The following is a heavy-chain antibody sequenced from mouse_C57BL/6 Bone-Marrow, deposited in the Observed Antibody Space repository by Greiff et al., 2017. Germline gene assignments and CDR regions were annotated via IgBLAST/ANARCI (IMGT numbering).Heavy chain of an antibody. J-gene: IGHJ4*01. CDR1: GYTFTSYW. D-gene: IGHD4-1*01. Sequence: QVLLQQSGAELAKPGASVKLSCKVSGYTFTSYWLHWVKQRHGQGQVWIGYFNPSSGYTKYNQKFKDKATLTADKSSSTAYMQLSSLTYEDSAVYYCARMDLAGYYAMYYWGQGTSVTVSA. CDR2: FNPSSGYT. V-gene: IGHV1-7*01. CDR3: ARMDLAGYYAMYY.